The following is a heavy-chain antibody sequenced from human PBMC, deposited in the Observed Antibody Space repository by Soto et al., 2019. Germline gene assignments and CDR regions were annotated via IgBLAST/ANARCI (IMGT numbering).Heavy chain of an antibody. CDR3: ARHTESIVVVLYYYYGMDV. CDR1: GYSFTSYW. Sequence: EVQLVQSGAEVKKPGESLRISCKGSGYSFTSYWISWVRQMPGKGLEWMGRIDPSDSYTNYSPSFQGHVTISADKSISTAYLQWSSLKASDTAMYYCARHTESIVVVLYYYYGMDVWGQGTTVTVSS. V-gene: IGHV5-10-1*03. D-gene: IGHD2-2*01. CDR2: IDPSDSYT. J-gene: IGHJ6*02.